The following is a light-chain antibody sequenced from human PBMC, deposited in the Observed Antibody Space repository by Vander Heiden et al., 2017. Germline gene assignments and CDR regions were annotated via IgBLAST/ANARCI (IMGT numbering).Light chain of an antibody. CDR3: QHDNTFPIA. V-gene: IGKV1-5*03. J-gene: IGKJ5*01. CDR1: ETIDIW. Sequence: DIQMTQSPSTLSASVGDRVTITCRASETIDIWLAWYHQKPGNPPKLLIYQASTLRTGVPSRFSGTGSATNFTLTISSLQPDDFATYYCQHDNTFPIAFGQGTRLEIK. CDR2: QAS.